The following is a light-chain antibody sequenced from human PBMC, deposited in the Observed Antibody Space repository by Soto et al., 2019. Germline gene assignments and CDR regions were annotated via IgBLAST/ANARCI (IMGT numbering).Light chain of an antibody. J-gene: IGKJ3*01. CDR3: QTRRNWPS. CDR2: DAS. V-gene: IGKV3-11*01. CDR1: QCVSNY. Sequence: EIVLTQSPATLSLSPGDRATLSCRASQCVSNYLAWYQQKPGQAPRLLIYDASNRATSITDRFSGSGSGTDFTLTISRLVPEVFTVYYCQTRRNWPSFGPGTKVDIK.